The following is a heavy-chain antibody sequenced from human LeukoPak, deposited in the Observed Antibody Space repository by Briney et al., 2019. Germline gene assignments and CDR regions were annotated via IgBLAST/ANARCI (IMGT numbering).Heavy chain of an antibody. CDR2: INPNSGGT. Sequence: GASVKVSCKASGGTFSSYAISWVRQAPGQGLEWMGWINPNSGGTNYAQKFQGRVTMTRDTSISTAYMELSRLRSDDTAVYYCASLLWLFGYWGQGTLVTVSS. D-gene: IGHD5-18*01. V-gene: IGHV1-2*02. CDR1: GGTFSSYA. J-gene: IGHJ4*02. CDR3: ASLLWLFGY.